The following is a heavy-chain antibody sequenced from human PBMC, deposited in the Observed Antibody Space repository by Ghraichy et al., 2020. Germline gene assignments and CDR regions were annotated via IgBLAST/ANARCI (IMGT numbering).Heavy chain of an antibody. Sequence: SETLSLTCTVSGDSISSYFWTWIRQPPGKRLEWIGYISYSGSTKYNPSLKSRVTISIDTSKNQFSLKLSSVTAADTAVYYCARVLTRVGYCTGGRYYSDWYFDLWGRGTLVTVSS. J-gene: IGHJ2*01. V-gene: IGHV4-59*01. CDR3: ARVLTRVGYCTGGRYYSDWYFDL. D-gene: IGHD2-15*01. CDR2: ISYSGST. CDR1: GDSISSYF.